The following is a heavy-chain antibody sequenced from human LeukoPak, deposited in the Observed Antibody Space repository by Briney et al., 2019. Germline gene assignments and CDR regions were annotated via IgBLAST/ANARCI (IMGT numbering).Heavy chain of an antibody. Sequence: GASVKVSCKASVDTFASYGISWVRQAPGQGLEWMGWISAYNGNTKYAQKFQGRVTMTTDTSTSTAYMELRSLRSDDTAVYYCAREEVYDSSGYPGYYWGQGTLVTVSS. J-gene: IGHJ4*02. CDR3: AREEVYDSSGYPGYY. D-gene: IGHD3-22*01. V-gene: IGHV1-18*01. CDR1: VDTFASYG. CDR2: ISAYNGNT.